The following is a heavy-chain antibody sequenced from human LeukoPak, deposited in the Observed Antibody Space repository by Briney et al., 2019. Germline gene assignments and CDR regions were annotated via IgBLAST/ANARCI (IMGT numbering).Heavy chain of an antibody. D-gene: IGHD2-15*01. V-gene: IGHV1-46*01. Sequence: ASVKVSCKASGYTFTSYYMHWLRQAPGQGLEWMGIINPSGGSTSYAQKFQGRVTMTRDTSTSTVYMELSSLRSEDTAVYYCARSRVAATLYYYGMDVWGQGTTVTVSS. CDR1: GYTFTSYY. CDR3: ARSRVAATLYYYGMDV. J-gene: IGHJ6*02. CDR2: INPSGGST.